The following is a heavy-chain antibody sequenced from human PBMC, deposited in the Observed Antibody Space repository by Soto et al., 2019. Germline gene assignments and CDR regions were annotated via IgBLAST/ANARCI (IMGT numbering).Heavy chain of an antibody. V-gene: IGHV1-46*03. D-gene: IGHD2-8*01. J-gene: IGHJ5*02. CDR1: GYTFTSYY. CDR3: ASSSRCYNTFDP. CDR2: INPSGGST. Sequence: QVQLVQSGAEVKKPGASVKVSCKASGYTFTSYYMHGVRQSPGHGLVWMGIINPSGGSTSYAQKFQGRSNMTRDTATSPVYMELSSLRSEDTAVYYCASSSRCYNTFDPWGQGTLVTVSS.